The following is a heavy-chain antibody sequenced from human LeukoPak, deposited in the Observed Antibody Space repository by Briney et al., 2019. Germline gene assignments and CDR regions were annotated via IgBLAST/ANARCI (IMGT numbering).Heavy chain of an antibody. CDR2: IDHSGST. Sequence: SETLSLTCTVSGYSISSGYYWGWIRQPPGKGLEWTGSIDHSGSTYYNPSLKSRITISVDTSKNQFSLKLSSVTAADTAVYYCAIAGPKYNWFDPRGQGTPVTVSS. CDR3: AIAGPKYNWFDP. CDR1: GYSISSGYY. V-gene: IGHV4-38-2*02. J-gene: IGHJ5*02.